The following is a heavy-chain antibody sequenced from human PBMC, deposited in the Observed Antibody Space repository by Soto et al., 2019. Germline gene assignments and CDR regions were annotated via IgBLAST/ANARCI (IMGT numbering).Heavy chain of an antibody. D-gene: IGHD6-19*01. CDR3: ARDGAGAGTVVSMDV. CDR1: GYTFTGYY. V-gene: IGHV1-2*04. CDR2: INPNSGGT. J-gene: IGHJ6*02. Sequence: ASVKVSCKASGYTFTGYYMHWVRQAPGQGLEWMGWINPNSGGTNYAQKFQGWVTMTRDTSISTAYMELSRLRSDDTAVYYCARDGAGAGTVVSMDVWGQGTTVTVSS.